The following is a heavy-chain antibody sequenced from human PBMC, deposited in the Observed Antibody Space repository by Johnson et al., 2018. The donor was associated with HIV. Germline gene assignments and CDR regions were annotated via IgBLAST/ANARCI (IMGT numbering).Heavy chain of an antibody. CDR3: ARGGLYSSPTWKAAFDSSGYYWGAFDI. V-gene: IGHV3-74*02. Sequence: VQLVESGGGLIQPGGSLRLSCAASGFTVSSNYMSWVRQAPGKGLEWVSRINSDGSSTSFADSVKGRFTISRDSAKNTLNLQMNSLRGEDTAVYYCARGGLYSSPTWKAAFDSSGYYWGAFDIWGQGTMVTVS. D-gene: IGHD3-22*01. CDR1: GFTVSSNY. J-gene: IGHJ3*02. CDR2: INSDGSST.